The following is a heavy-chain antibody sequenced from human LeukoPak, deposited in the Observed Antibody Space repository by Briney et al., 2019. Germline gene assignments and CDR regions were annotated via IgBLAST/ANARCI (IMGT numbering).Heavy chain of an antibody. CDR3: ARRGYYDTSGYLFDD. V-gene: IGHV3-48*03. CDR1: GFTFSSYE. D-gene: IGHD3-22*01. J-gene: IGHJ4*02. Sequence: GGSLRLSCAASGFTFSSYEMNWVRQAPGRGLEWVSYISSSGSSIYYVDSVKGRFIISRDNAKNSLFLQMNSLRAEDTAAYYCARRGYYDTSGYLFDDWGQGTLVAVSS. CDR2: ISSSGSSI.